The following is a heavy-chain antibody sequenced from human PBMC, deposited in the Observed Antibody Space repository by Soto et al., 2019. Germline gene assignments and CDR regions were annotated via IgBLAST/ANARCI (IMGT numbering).Heavy chain of an antibody. Sequence: SSETLSLTCTVSGGSISSGGYYWSWIRQHPGKGLEWIGYIYYSGSTYYNPSLKSRVTISVDTSKNQFSLKLSSVTAADTAVYYCARDFWSGSPGVYYYGMDVWGQGTTVTVSS. CDR3: ARDFWSGSPGVYYYGMDV. J-gene: IGHJ6*02. D-gene: IGHD3-3*01. V-gene: IGHV4-31*03. CDR1: GGSISSGGYY. CDR2: IYYSGST.